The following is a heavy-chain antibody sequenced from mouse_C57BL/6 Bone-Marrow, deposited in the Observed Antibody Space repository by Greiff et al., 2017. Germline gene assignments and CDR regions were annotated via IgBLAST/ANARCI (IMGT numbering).Heavy chain of an antibody. Sequence: VKLQESGAELVKPGASVKISCKASGYAFSSYWMNWVKQRPGKGLEWIGQIYPGDGDTNYNGKFKGKATLTADTSSSTAYMQLSSLTSEDSAVYFCARLNYYGSSYGYFDVWGTGTTVTVSA. CDR1: GYAFSSYW. J-gene: IGHJ1*03. CDR2: IYPGDGDT. V-gene: IGHV1-80*01. D-gene: IGHD1-1*01. CDR3: ARLNYYGSSYGYFDV.